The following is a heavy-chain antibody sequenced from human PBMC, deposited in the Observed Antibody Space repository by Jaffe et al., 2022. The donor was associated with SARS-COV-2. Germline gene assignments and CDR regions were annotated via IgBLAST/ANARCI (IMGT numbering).Heavy chain of an antibody. Sequence: EVQLLESGGGLVQPGGSLRLSCVVSGFTFSDYAMTWVRQAPGKGLEWVSAIGGSGDATYHADSVKGRFTISRDNSKNTLYLQIDTLRAEDTAVYYCAKGIGTPTAGSLDYWGQGTLLTVSS. D-gene: IGHD6-25*01. CDR1: GFTFSDYA. V-gene: IGHV3-23*01. J-gene: IGHJ4*02. CDR3: AKGIGTPTAGSLDY. CDR2: IGGSGDAT.